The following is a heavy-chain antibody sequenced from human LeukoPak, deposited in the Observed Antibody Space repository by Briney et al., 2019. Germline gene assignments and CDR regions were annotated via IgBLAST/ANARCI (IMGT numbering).Heavy chain of an antibody. J-gene: IGHJ1*01. CDR1: GFTFSTYA. D-gene: IGHD2-15*01. CDR3: AKGSGYCTGGSCWRL. Sequence: PGGSLRLSCAASGFTFSTYAMTWVRQAPGKGLEWVAVISYDGSDKWYADSVKGRFTVSRDNSKNTLSLQMNSLRDEDTAVYYCAKGSGYCTGGSCWRLWGQGTPVTVSS. V-gene: IGHV3-30*18. CDR2: ISYDGSDK.